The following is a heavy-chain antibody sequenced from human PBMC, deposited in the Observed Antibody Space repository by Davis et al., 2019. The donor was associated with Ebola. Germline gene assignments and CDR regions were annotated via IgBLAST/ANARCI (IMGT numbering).Heavy chain of an antibody. CDR1: GYTFTSYG. V-gene: IGHV1-18*04. CDR2: INPHNGNT. J-gene: IGHJ4*02. Sequence: ASVKVSCKASGYTFTSYGITWVRQAPGQGLEWMGWINPHNGNTNYAQSVQGRVTMTTDTSTTTAYMEVGSLRSDDTAVYYCARGGELLWFGELLSPFDYWGQGTLVTVSS. D-gene: IGHD3-10*01. CDR3: ARGGELLWFGELLSPFDY.